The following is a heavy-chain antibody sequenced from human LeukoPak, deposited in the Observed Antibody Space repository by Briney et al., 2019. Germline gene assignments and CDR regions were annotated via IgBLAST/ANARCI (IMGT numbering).Heavy chain of an antibody. CDR3: ARAKPKNMVRGLIMRRESRYYFDY. J-gene: IGHJ4*02. CDR1: GFTFSSYW. Sequence: QAGGSLRLSCAASGFTFSSYWMSWVRQAPGKGLEWVATIKQEGREKYYVDSVKGRFTISRENAKNSLYLQMNSLRAEDTAVYYCARAKPKNMVRGLIMRRESRYYFDYWGQGTLVTVSS. V-gene: IGHV3-7*03. D-gene: IGHD3-10*01. CDR2: IKQEGREK.